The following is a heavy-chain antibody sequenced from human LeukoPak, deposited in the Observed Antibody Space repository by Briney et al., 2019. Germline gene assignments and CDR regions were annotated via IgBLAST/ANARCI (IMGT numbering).Heavy chain of an antibody. D-gene: IGHD3-22*01. Sequence: RGSLRLSCAASGFTFSSYEMNWVRQAPGKGLEWVSAISGSGGSTYYADSVKGRFTISRDNSKNTLYLQMNSLRAEDTAVYYCAKDHYDSSGYFDYWGQGTLVTVSS. V-gene: IGHV3-23*01. CDR1: GFTFSSYE. CDR3: AKDHYDSSGYFDY. CDR2: ISGSGGST. J-gene: IGHJ4*02.